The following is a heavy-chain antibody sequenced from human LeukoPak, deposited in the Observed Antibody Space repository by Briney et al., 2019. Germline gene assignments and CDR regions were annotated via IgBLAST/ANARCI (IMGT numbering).Heavy chain of an antibody. CDR2: IYSGGST. CDR3: ARGTQDSGSYYLGY. J-gene: IGHJ4*02. D-gene: IGHD3-10*01. V-gene: IGHV3-53*01. CDR1: GFTFSSSY. Sequence: GGSLRLSCAAAGFTFSSSYMSWVRQAPGKGLEGVSVIYSGGSTYYADSVKGRFTISRDSSKNTLYLQMNNLRAEDTAVYYCARGTQDSGSYYLGYWGEGTLVTVSS.